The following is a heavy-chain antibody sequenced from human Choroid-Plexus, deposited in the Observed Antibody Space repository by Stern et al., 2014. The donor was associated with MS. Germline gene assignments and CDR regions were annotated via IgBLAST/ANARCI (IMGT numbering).Heavy chain of an antibody. CDR2: VSYDGSNK. CDR3: AKDRQYLTYFFDH. Sequence: VQLEESGGGVVQPGRPLGLSCVDSGFTFGSCAMQWVRQAPGKGLEWVAGVSYDGSNKYYADSVKGRFTISRDNSQNTLYMQMSSLRPEDTAVYYCAKDRQYLTYFFDHWGQGSLVTVSS. CDR1: GFTFGSCA. V-gene: IGHV3-30*18. D-gene: IGHD2/OR15-2a*01. J-gene: IGHJ5*02.